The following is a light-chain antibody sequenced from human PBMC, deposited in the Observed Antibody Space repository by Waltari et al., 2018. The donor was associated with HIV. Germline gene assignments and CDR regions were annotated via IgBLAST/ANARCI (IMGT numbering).Light chain of an antibody. Sequence: QSALTQPASVSGSPGQSVTISCTGTNSALGDYNYVSWYQQHPGKAPKLIIVAVSNRPSGVSNRFSGSKSGNTASLTISGLQAEDEADYYCSSYTSTITVVFGGGTKVTVL. CDR2: AVS. CDR3: SSYTSTITVV. CDR1: NSALGDYNY. V-gene: IGLV2-14*01. J-gene: IGLJ2*01.